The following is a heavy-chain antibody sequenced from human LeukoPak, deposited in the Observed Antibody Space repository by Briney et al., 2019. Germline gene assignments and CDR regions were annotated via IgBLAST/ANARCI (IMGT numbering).Heavy chain of an antibody. CDR1: GFTFSSYS. CDR2: ISSSSSYI. V-gene: IGHV3-21*01. CDR3: ARAGRGDDDAFDI. J-gene: IGHJ3*02. D-gene: IGHD2-21*02. Sequence: GGSLRLSCAASGFTFSSYSMTWVRQAPGKGLEWVSSISSSSSYIYYADSVKGRFTISRDNAKNPLYLQMNSLRAEDTAVYYCARAGRGDDDAFDIWGQGTMVTVSS.